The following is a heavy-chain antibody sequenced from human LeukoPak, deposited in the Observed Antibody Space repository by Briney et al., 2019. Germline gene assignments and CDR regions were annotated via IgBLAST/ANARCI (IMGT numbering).Heavy chain of an antibody. CDR1: GGSISSSSYY. Sequence: PSETLSLTCTVSGGSISSSSYYWSWIRQPPGKGLEWIGYIYYSGSTNYNPSLKSRVTISVDTSKNQFSLKLSSVTAADTAVYYCARHRGWYLDYWGQGTLVTVSS. D-gene: IGHD6-19*01. CDR2: IYYSGST. CDR3: ARHRGWYLDY. V-gene: IGHV4-61*05. J-gene: IGHJ4*02.